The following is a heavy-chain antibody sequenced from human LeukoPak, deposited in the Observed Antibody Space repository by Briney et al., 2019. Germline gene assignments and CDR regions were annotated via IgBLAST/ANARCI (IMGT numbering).Heavy chain of an antibody. CDR3: ARVSSRAFDV. Sequence: SQTLSLTCGISGDSVSNKNTAWNWIRQSPSRGLEWLGRTYYRSKWGNDYAVSVKSRITINPDTSKNQFSLHLNSVTPEDTAVYYCARVSSRAFDVWGQGTVVTVSP. CDR2: TYYRSKWGN. V-gene: IGHV6-1*01. CDR1: GDSVSNKNTA. J-gene: IGHJ3*01. D-gene: IGHD6-6*01.